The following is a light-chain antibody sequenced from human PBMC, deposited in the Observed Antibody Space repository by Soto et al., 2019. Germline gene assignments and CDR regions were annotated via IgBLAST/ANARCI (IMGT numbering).Light chain of an antibody. CDR2: DTS. Sequence: EIVLTQSPATLSLSPGERATLSCRASQSVSSYLAWYQQKPGQAPRLLMYDTSSRATGIPARFSGSGSGTDFTLTISGLEPEDVAVYYCQQRSNSYTFGQGTKLEIK. CDR3: QQRSNSYT. V-gene: IGKV3-11*01. CDR1: QSVSSY. J-gene: IGKJ2*01.